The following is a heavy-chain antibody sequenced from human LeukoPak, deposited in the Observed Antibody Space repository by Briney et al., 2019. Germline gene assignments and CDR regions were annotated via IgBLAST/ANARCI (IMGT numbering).Heavy chain of an antibody. V-gene: IGHV3-7*01. D-gene: IGHD3-9*01. Sequence: PGGSLRLSCAASGFTFSSYWMSWVRQAPGKGLEGVANIKQDGSEKYYVDSVKARFTISRDNAKNSLYLQMNSLRAEDTAVYYCARESSRLRYFDWLSKPYYFDYWGQGTLVTVSS. CDR1: GFTFSSYW. CDR2: IKQDGSEK. CDR3: ARESSRLRYFDWLSKPYYFDY. J-gene: IGHJ4*02.